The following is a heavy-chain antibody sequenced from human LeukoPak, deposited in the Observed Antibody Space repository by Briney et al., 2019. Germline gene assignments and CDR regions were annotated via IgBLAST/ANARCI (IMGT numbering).Heavy chain of an antibody. J-gene: IGHJ6*02. D-gene: IGHD1-26*01. CDR3: ARGGSDPPPYYYYGMDV. CDR2: ISAYNGKT. V-gene: IGHV1-18*01. CDR1: GYTFTSYG. Sequence: ASVKVSCKASGYTFTSYGISWVRQAPGQRLEWMGWISAYNGKTNYAQKIQGRVTITTDTSTSTAYMELRSLRSDDTAVYYCARGGSDPPPYYYYGMDVWGQGTTVTVSS.